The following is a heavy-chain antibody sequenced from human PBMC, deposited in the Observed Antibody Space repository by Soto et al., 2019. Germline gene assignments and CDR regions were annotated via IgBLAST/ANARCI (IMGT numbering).Heavy chain of an antibody. CDR3: ARDKAWAFDY. V-gene: IGHV3-48*04. J-gene: IGHJ4*02. Sequence: EVKLVESGGGLVQPGGSLRLSCVVSGFTFSSYSMVWVRQAPGKGPEWVSYIFVSSSPIYYADSVKGRFTVSRDNAKNSLFLLMNSLRAEDTAVYYCARDKAWAFDYWGQGTLVTVSS. D-gene: IGHD7-27*01. CDR2: IFVSSSPI. CDR1: GFTFSSYS.